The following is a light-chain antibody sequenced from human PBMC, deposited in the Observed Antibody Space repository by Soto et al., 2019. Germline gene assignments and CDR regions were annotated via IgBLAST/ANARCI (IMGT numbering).Light chain of an antibody. CDR1: SSDVGSYNL. Sequence: QSVLTQPASVSGSPGQSITISCTGTSSDVGSYNLVSWFQQHPGRAPKLMIYEGSKRPSGVSNRFSGSKSGNTASLTISGLQAEDEADYYCCSYEVTNIVVVGGGTKLTVL. CDR3: CSYEVTNIVV. J-gene: IGLJ2*01. V-gene: IGLV2-23*01. CDR2: EGS.